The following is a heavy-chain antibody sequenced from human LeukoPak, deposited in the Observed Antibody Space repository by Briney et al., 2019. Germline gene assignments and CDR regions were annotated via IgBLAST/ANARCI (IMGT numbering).Heavy chain of an antibody. CDR3: AKDTSPGGHFDY. CDR2: ISWNSDTI. J-gene: IGHJ4*02. D-gene: IGHD3-16*01. Sequence: GGSLRLSCAASGFTFDDYGMHWVRQAPGKGLEWVSGISWNSDTIDYADSVKGRFTISRDNAKNSLYLQMNSLRTEDTALYYCAKDTSPGGHFDYWGQGTLVTVSS. CDR1: GFTFDDYG. V-gene: IGHV3-9*01.